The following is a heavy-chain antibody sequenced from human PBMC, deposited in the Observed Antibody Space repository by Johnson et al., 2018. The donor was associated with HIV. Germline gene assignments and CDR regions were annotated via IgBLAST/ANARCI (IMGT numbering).Heavy chain of an antibody. J-gene: IGHJ3*02. CDR1: RFTFTYYD. Sequence: VQLVESGGGLVQPGGSLRLSCAASRFTFTYYDMHSVRQPIGEGLEWVSGIGTAGDTNYPGSVKGRFTISRDNAKNSLYLQMNSLRADDTAVYYCARDRFVAATLFPYGFGIWGQGTIVTVSS. CDR3: ARDRFVAATLFPYGFGI. D-gene: IGHD2-21*01. V-gene: IGHV3-13*01. CDR2: IGTAGDT.